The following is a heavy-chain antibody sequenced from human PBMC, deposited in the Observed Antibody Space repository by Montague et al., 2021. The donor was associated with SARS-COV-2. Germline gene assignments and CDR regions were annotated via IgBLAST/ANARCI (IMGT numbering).Heavy chain of an antibody. CDR2: ISRSGRT. Sequence: SETLSLTCAVYGGSFGDDHWSWIRQPPGKGLEWIGNISRSGRTNYSPSLKSRVTISVDTSKNQFSLKLTSVTAADTGLYFCARGHLSVSMIVVVFTSASYYFDYWGQGAQVTVSS. CDR3: ARGHLSVSMIVVVFTSASYYFDY. V-gene: IGHV4-34*01. CDR1: GGSFGDDH. J-gene: IGHJ4*02. D-gene: IGHD3-22*01.